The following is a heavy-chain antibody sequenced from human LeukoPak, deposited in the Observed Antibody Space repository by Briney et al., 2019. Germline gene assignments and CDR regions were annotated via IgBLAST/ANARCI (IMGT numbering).Heavy chain of an antibody. V-gene: IGHV4-39*01. J-gene: IGHJ5*02. CDR1: GGSISSSSYY. CDR3: ARAIFGVVSDNWFDP. Sequence: SETLSLTCTVSGGSISSSSYYWGWIRQPPGKGLEWIGSIYYSGSTYYNPSLKSRVTISVDTSKNQFSLKLSSVTAADTAVYYCARAIFGVVSDNWFDPWGQGTLVTVSS. D-gene: IGHD3-3*01. CDR2: IYYSGST.